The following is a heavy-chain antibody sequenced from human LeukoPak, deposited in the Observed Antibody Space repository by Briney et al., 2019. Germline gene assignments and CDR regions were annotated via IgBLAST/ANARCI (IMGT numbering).Heavy chain of an antibody. CDR2: IRHDGSNK. J-gene: IGHJ4*02. V-gene: IGHV3-30*02. CDR3: AKFQTAIGNIY. Sequence: GGSLGLFYAASGFTFRRLGIQLVRRAPGKELEWVALIRHDGSNKYYADSVKGRFTISSDNSKNTVYLQISSLRAEDTAIYYCAKFQTAIGNIYWGQGTLVSVSS. D-gene: IGHD2/OR15-2a*01. CDR1: GFTFRRLG.